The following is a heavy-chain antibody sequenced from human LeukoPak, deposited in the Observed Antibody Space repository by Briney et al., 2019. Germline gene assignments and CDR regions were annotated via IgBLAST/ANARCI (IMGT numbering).Heavy chain of an antibody. CDR1: GFTFSSYS. V-gene: IGHV3-21*01. J-gene: IGHJ4*02. D-gene: IGHD2-21*02. CDR2: ISSSSSYI. CDR3: ARRTEPCVGDCYPYYYFDY. Sequence: GGSLRLSCAASGFTFSSYSMNWVRQAPGKGLEWVSSISSSSSYIYYADSVKGRFTISRDNAKNSLYLQMNSLRAEDTAVYYCARRTEPCVGDCYPYYYFDYWGQGTLVTVSS.